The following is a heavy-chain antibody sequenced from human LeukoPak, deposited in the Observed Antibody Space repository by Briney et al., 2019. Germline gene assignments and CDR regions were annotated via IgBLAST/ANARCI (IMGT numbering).Heavy chain of an antibody. CDR2: INHSGST. V-gene: IGHV4-34*01. CDR1: GFTFSNYA. CDR3: ARDRRIAARTSEYYFDY. D-gene: IGHD6-6*01. J-gene: IGHJ4*02. Sequence: GSLRLSCAASGFTFSNYAMNWVRQAPGKGLEWIGEINHSGSTNYNPSLKSRVTISVDTSKNQFSLKLSSVTAADTAVYYCARDRRIAARTSEYYFDYWGQGTLVTVSS.